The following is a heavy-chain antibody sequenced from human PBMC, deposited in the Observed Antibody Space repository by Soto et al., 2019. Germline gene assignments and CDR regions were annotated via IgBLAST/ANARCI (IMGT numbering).Heavy chain of an antibody. CDR3: VKVKGVGGVRKGMDG. J-gene: IGHJ6*02. CDR2: ISWNSGTI. CDR1: GFTFSDYA. Sequence: HPGWSLRLSCSASGFTFSDYAMHWVRQAPGQGLEWVSGISWNSGTIGYADSVKGRFTISRDNAKNSLYLQMNSLRAEDTALYYCVKVKGVGGVRKGMDGCGQGTTVTVSS. V-gene: IGHV3-9*01. D-gene: IGHD3-16*01.